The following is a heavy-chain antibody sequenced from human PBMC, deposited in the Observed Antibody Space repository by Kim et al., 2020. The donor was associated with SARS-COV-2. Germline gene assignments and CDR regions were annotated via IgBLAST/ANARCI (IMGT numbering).Heavy chain of an antibody. V-gene: IGHV3-23*01. Sequence: GGSLRLSCAASGFTFSSYAMSWVRQAPGKGLEWVSAISGSGGSTYYADSVKGRFTISRDNSKNTLYLQMNSLRAEDTAVYYCAKYSRVAVAAAADYWGQGTLVTVSS. D-gene: IGHD6-19*01. CDR1: GFTFSSYA. J-gene: IGHJ4*02. CDR2: ISGSGGST. CDR3: AKYSRVAVAAAADY.